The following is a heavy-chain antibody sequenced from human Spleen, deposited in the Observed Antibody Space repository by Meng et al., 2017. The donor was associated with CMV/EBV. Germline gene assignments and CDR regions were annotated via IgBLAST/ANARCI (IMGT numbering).Heavy chain of an antibody. CDR3: ARDGLALTQQLVPYGMDV. Sequence: ASVKVSCKASGYTFTGDYMHWVRQAPGQGLEWMGWINPNSGGTNYAQKFQGRVSMTRDTSISTAYMELRRVKSDDTAVYYCARDGLALTQQLVPYGMDVWGQGTTVTVSS. CDR1: GYTFTGDY. D-gene: IGHD6-13*01. CDR2: INPNSGGT. J-gene: IGHJ6*02. V-gene: IGHV1-2*02.